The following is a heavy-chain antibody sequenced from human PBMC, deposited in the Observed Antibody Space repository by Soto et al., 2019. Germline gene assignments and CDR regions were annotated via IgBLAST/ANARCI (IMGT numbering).Heavy chain of an antibody. CDR2: ISASNGNT. Sequence: ASVKVSCKASGYTFTSYGISWVRQAPGQGLEWMGWISASNGNTNYAQKLQGRVTMTADTSTSTAYMELRSLRSDDTAVYYCARLDYYDSSGLDDYWGQGTLVTVSS. D-gene: IGHD3-22*01. V-gene: IGHV1-18*01. CDR3: ARLDYYDSSGLDDY. J-gene: IGHJ4*02. CDR1: GYTFTSYG.